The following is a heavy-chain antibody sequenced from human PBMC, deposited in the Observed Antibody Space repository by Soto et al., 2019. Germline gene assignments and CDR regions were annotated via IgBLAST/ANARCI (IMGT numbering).Heavy chain of an antibody. CDR3: STDPNCDFRGACDI. Sequence: EVQLLESGGGLVPPGGSLRLSCAASRSTLSTYCMTWVRQGPSKGLEWVSTITATGAGTYYADSVKGRFTVSRDNSKNSLYLPLNNLRPEDTAVYYCSTDPNCDFRGACDIWGEGTMVTVSS. V-gene: IGHV3-23*01. CDR1: RSTLSTYC. D-gene: IGHD3-9*01. J-gene: IGHJ3*02. CDR2: ITATGAGT.